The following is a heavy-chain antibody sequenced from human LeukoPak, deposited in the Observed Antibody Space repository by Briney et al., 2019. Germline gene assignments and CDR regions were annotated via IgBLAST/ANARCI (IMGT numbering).Heavy chain of an antibody. CDR2: VHLDGRT. Sequence: SETLSLTCGVSGGSVSSTNWWTWIRQPPGKGLEWIGEVHLDGRTNFNPSLKSRLTMSVDLSENHVSLKLTSVTAADTAVYYCARGQVAYDYWGQGTLVTVSS. D-gene: IGHD2-21*01. V-gene: IGHV4-4*02. J-gene: IGHJ4*02. CDR1: GGSVSSTNW. CDR3: ARGQVAYDY.